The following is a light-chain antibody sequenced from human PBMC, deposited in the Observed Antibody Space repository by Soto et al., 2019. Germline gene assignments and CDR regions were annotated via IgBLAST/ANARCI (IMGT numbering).Light chain of an antibody. CDR3: QSYDSSLSGSGV. J-gene: IGLJ3*02. V-gene: IGLV1-40*01. Sequence: VLTQPPSVSGAPGQRVTISCTGSYSNIGAGYEVHWYQQIPGTAPKLLISGHNNRPSGVPDRFFGSKSGTSASLTIIGLQAEDEADYYCQSYDSSLSGSGVFGGGTKLTVL. CDR2: GHN. CDR1: YSNIGAGYE.